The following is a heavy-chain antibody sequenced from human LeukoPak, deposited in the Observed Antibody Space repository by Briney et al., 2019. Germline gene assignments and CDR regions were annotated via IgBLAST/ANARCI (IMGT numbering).Heavy chain of an antibody. CDR3: AKDQGPSYNWFDP. Sequence: GGSLRLSCAASGFTFSSYGMHWVRQAPGKGLEWVTFISYDGSNKYFADSVKGRFTISRDNSKNTLYLQMNSLRAEDTAVYYCAKDQGPSYNWFDPWGQGTLVTVSS. J-gene: IGHJ5*02. CDR2: ISYDGSNK. CDR1: GFTFSSYG. V-gene: IGHV3-30*02.